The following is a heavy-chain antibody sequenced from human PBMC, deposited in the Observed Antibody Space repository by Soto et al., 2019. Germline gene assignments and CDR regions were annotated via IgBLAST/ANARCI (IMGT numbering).Heavy chain of an antibody. V-gene: IGHV4-31*03. D-gene: IGHD2-2*02. Sequence: KTSETLSLTCTVSDASITTGGSYWSWIRQHPGKGLEWIGNIYHSGNTYYNPSLKSRLTISVDTSKNHFSLMVDSVTAADTAVYYCARARFQVLYGKPYFDSWGQGTLVTVSS. CDR1: DASITTGGSY. J-gene: IGHJ4*02. CDR3: ARARFQVLYGKPYFDS. CDR2: IYHSGNT.